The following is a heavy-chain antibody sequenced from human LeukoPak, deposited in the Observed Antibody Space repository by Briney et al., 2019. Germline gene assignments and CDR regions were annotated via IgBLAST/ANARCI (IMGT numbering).Heavy chain of an antibody. CDR3: ARGPRYCGGDCYDY. D-gene: IGHD2-21*01. CDR2: ISGVSSYI. V-gene: IGHV3-21*01. CDR1: GFSFSDYG. Sequence: PGRSLRLSCAASGFSFSDYGVNWVRQAPGKGLEWVSSISGVSSYIYYADSVKGRFTISRDNAKNSLYLQMNSLRAEDTAVYFCARGPRYCGGDCYDYWGQGTLVTVSS. J-gene: IGHJ4*02.